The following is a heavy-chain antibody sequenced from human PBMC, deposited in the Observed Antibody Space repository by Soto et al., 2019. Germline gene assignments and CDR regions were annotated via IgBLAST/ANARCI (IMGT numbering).Heavy chain of an antibody. J-gene: IGHJ3*02. CDR2: IGGEAVST. CDR1: GFIFSNYA. V-gene: IGHV3-23*01. CDR3: AKDSTSYNGVYDPFDI. D-gene: IGHD1-1*01. Sequence: EVQLLESGGGLVQPGGSLRLSCAASGFIFSNYAMSWVRQGPGKGLEWVSVIGGEAVSTNCADFVKGRCTVSRDNSKNTVYLQLDSLRDDDTAVYYCAKDSTSYNGVYDPFDIWGQWTMVTVSS.